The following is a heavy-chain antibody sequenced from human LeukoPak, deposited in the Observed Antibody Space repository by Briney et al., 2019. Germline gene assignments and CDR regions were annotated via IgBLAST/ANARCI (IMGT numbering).Heavy chain of an antibody. V-gene: IGHV1-18*01. Sequence: ASVKVSCTASGYTFTSYGISWVRQAPGQGLEWMGWISAYNGNTNYAQKLQGRVTMTTDTSTSTAYMELRSLRSDDTAVYYCARAGDCSGGSCYLNWFDPWGQGTLVTVSS. J-gene: IGHJ5*02. D-gene: IGHD2-15*01. CDR2: ISAYNGNT. CDR3: ARAGDCSGGSCYLNWFDP. CDR1: GYTFTSYG.